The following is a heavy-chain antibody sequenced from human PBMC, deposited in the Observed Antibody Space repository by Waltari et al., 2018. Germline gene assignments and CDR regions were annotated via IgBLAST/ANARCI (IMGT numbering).Heavy chain of an antibody. J-gene: IGHJ6*02. CDR1: GFSLSTSGMG. Sequence: QVTLRESGPALVKPTQTLTLTCTCSGFSLSTSGMGVSWSRQPPGTALEWLARIDWDDDNYYSTSLKTRLTISKDTSKNQVVLTMTNMDPVDTATYYCARFPLLNYYAMDVWGQGTTVTVSS. CDR2: IDWDDDN. D-gene: IGHD3-9*01. CDR3: ARFPLLNYYAMDV. V-gene: IGHV2-70*15.